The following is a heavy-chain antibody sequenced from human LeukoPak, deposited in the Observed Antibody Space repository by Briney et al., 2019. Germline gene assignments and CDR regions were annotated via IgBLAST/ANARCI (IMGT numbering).Heavy chain of an antibody. D-gene: IGHD3-22*01. CDR3: ARSRYYYDSSGYYADHYYGMDV. V-gene: IGHV1-2*04. CDR1: GYTFTSYY. CDR2: INPNSGGT. Sequence: ASVKVSCKASGYTFTSYYMHWVQQAPGQGLEWMGWINPNSGGTNYAQKFQGWVTMTRDTSISTAYMELSRLRSDDTAVYYCARSRYYYDSSGYYADHYYGMDVWGQGATVTVSS. J-gene: IGHJ6*02.